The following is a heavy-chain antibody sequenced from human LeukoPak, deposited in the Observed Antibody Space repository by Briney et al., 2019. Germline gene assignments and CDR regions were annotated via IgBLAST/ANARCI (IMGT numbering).Heavy chain of an antibody. V-gene: IGHV3-23*01. J-gene: IGHJ4*02. D-gene: IGHD6-13*01. CDR3: AKDTGIAAAGRKPIGFYYFDY. CDR1: GFTFSSYG. CDR2: ISGSGGST. Sequence: GGSLRLSCAASGFTFSSYGMSWVRQAPGKGLEWVSAISGSGGSTYYADSVKGRFTISRDNSKNTLYLQMNSLRAEDTAVYYCAKDTGIAAAGRKPIGFYYFDYWGQGTLVTVSS.